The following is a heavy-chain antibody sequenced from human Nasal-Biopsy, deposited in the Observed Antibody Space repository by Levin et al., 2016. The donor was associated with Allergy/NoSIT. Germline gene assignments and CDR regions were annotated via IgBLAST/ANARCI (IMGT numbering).Heavy chain of an antibody. V-gene: IGHV4-59*13. Sequence: SETLSLTCTVSGGPLSGFYWSWIRQPPGKDLEWIGYVYNRGATDYNPSLKGRVTMSLDSSMNEFSLRLTPMTSADTAVYYCARLNGYVGLDVWGKGTTVIVSS. CDR3: ARLNGYVGLDV. CDR2: VYNRGAT. J-gene: IGHJ6*04. D-gene: IGHD3-9*01. CDR1: GGPLSGFY.